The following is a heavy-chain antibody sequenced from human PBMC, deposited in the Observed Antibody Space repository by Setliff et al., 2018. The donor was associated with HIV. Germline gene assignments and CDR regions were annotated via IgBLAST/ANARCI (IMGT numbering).Heavy chain of an antibody. CDR1: GAPISSYY. J-gene: IGHJ4*02. CDR2: IYNSGYS. V-gene: IGHV4-4*08. Sequence: SETLSLTCKVSGAPISSYYWNWIRQPPGKGLEWIGYIYNSGYSNSKPSLKSRVTISLDTSKNQFSLKLSSVTAADTAVYYCAREVAVLDYWGQGTLVTVSS. CDR3: AREVAVLDY. D-gene: IGHD2-15*01.